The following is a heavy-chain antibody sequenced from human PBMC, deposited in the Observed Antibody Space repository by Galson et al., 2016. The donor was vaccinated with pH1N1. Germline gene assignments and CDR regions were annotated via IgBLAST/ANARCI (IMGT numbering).Heavy chain of an antibody. CDR2: IDPSDSYT. CDR3: ARPMTPPGHYFHHLDV. CDR1: GYNFPTYW. V-gene: IGHV5-10-1*01. J-gene: IGHJ6*02. D-gene: IGHD2/OR15-2a*01. Sequence: QSGAEVKKPGESLRISCKGSGYNFPTYWINWVRQMPGKGLEWMGRIDPSDSYTNYRPSFQGRVTISTDTSVSTAFLVLNNLKASDTAVYYCARPMTPPGHYFHHLDVWGQGTTVTVSS.